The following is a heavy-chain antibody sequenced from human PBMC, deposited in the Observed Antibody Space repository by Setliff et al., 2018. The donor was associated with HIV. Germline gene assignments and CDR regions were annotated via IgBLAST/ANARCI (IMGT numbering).Heavy chain of an antibody. CDR2: IYYSGST. J-gene: IGHJ4*02. CDR1: GGSISSSNYY. V-gene: IGHV4-39*07. CDR3: ARAVQLGYFDY. Sequence: SETLSLTCTVSGGSISSSNYYWGWIRQPPGKGLEWIGSIYYSGSTYYNPSLKSRVTISVDTSKNQFSLKLSSVTAADTAVYYCARAVQLGYFDYWGQGTLVTVSS. D-gene: IGHD6-6*01.